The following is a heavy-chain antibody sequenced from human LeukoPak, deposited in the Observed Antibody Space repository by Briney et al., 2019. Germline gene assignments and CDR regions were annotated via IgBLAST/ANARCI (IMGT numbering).Heavy chain of an antibody. CDR1: GFTFSSYG. V-gene: IGHV3-30*18. J-gene: IGHJ4*02. D-gene: IGHD3-22*01. CDR2: ISYDGSNK. CDR3: AKTRVTMIVPTWN. Sequence: AGGSLRLSCAASGFTFSSYGMHWVRQAPGKGLEWVAVISYDGSNKYYADSVKGRFTISRDNSKNTLYLQMNSLRAEDTAVYYCAKTRVTMIVPTWNWGQGTLVTVSS.